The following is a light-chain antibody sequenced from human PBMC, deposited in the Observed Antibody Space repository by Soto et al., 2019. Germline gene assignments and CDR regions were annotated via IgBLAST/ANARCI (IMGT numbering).Light chain of an antibody. J-gene: IGKJ1*01. CDR1: QDISGW. CDR3: QQYGSSGT. CDR2: GAS. Sequence: TQSPSSVSASVGDRVTITCRASQDISGWLAWYQQKPGQAPRLLIYGASNRATGIPDRFSGSGSGTDFTLTISRLEPEDFAVYYCQQYGSSGTFGQGTKVDIK. V-gene: IGKV3-20*01.